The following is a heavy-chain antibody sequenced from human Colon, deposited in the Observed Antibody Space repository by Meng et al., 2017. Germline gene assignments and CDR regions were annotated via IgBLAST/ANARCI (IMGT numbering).Heavy chain of an antibody. V-gene: IGHV4-39*01. CDR1: GDSISSSSYY. D-gene: IGHD3-16*02. Sequence: QLQLQESGPGLVKPSETLSLTCIVSGDSISSSSYYWGWIRQTPGKELDWIASVYYDGSTYYNPSLTSLKSRLTISIDTSKNQFSLRLSSVTAADTAVHFCARFAGNYVWGNSRYIFWGRGTLVTVSS. CDR2: VYYDGST. J-gene: IGHJ4*02. CDR3: ARFAGNYVWGNSRYIF.